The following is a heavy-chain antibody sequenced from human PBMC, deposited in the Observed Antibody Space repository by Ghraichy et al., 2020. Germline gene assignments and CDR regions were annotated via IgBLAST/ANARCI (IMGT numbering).Heavy chain of an antibody. Sequence: GGSLRLSCAASGFTFRNYEVNWVRQAPGKGLEWVSYISSSGSTVYYADSVKGRFTLSRDNAKNSVSLQKSSLRAEDTAIYYCARKCSSTSCGYDHGMDVWGHGTTVTVSS. D-gene: IGHD2-2*01. CDR3: ARKCSSTSCGYDHGMDV. CDR2: ISSSGSTV. J-gene: IGHJ6*02. CDR1: GFTFRNYE. V-gene: IGHV3-48*03.